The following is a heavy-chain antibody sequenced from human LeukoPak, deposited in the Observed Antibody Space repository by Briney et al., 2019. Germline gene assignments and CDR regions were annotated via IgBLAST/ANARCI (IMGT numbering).Heavy chain of an antibody. Sequence: ASVKVSCKVSGYTLTELSMHWVRQAPGKGLEWMGGFDPEDGEAIYAQKFQGRVTMTEDTSTDTAYMELSSLRSEDTAVYSCATTESGSYYGALGYWGQGTLVTVSS. J-gene: IGHJ4*02. CDR3: ATTESGSYYGALGY. V-gene: IGHV1-24*01. D-gene: IGHD1-26*01. CDR1: GYTLTELS. CDR2: FDPEDGEA.